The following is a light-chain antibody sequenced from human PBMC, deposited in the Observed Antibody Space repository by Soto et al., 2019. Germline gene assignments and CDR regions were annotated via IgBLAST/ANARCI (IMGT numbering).Light chain of an antibody. CDR3: QQYGSSPQA. J-gene: IGKJ1*01. Sequence: EIELPQSPGTLFLSQGERATLSCRASQSVSSSYLAWYQQKPGQAPRLLIYGASSRATGIPDRFSGSGSGTDFTLTISRLEPEDFAVYYCQQYGSSPQAFGQGTKVDIK. CDR1: QSVSSSY. CDR2: GAS. V-gene: IGKV3-20*01.